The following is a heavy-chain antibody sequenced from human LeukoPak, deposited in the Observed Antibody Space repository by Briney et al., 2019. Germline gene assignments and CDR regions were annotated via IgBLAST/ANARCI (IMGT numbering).Heavy chain of an antibody. Sequence: GRSLRLSCAASGFTFDDYAMHWVRQAPGKGLEWVSGISWNSGSIGYADSVKGRFTISRDNAKNSLYLQMNSPRAEDTALYYCAKDQDSGSYFGYWGQGTLVTVSS. J-gene: IGHJ4*02. CDR1: GFTFDDYA. V-gene: IGHV3-9*01. CDR3: AKDQDSGSYFGY. D-gene: IGHD1-26*01. CDR2: ISWNSGSI.